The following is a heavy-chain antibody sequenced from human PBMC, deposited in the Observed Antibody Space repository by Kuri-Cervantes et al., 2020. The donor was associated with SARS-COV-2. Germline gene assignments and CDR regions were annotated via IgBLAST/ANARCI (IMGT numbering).Heavy chain of an antibody. J-gene: IGHJ4*02. V-gene: IGHV3-73*01. Sequence: GGSLRLSCEVSGFLFSTSAMHWVRQGSGKGLEWVGRVRGKANNYATAYAASVKGRFTISRDDSKNMGDLQMNSLKTEDTAVYYCTTLIDYWGQGALVTDSS. CDR3: TTLIDY. CDR1: GFLFSTSA. CDR2: VRGKANNYAT.